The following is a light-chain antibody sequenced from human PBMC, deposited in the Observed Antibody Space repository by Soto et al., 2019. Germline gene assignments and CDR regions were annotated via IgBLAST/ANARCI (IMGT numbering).Light chain of an antibody. CDR3: SLYTSSSTSWV. Sequence: QSARTQPPSVSRSPGQSVTISCTGTSSDVGSYNRVSWYQQPPGTAPKLMIYEVSNRPSGVPDRFSGSKSGNTASLTISGLQAEDEAHYYCSLYTSSSTSWVFGGGTKLTVL. CDR2: EVS. J-gene: IGLJ3*02. V-gene: IGLV2-18*01. CDR1: SSDVGSYNR.